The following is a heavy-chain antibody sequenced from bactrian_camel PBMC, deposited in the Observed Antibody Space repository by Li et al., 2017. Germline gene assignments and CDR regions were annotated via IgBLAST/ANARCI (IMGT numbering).Heavy chain of an antibody. D-gene: IGHD2*01. Sequence: HVQLVESGGGSVQAGGSLRLSCATSGFTFSLWSIAWFRQAPGKEREGVATIDAENTATYGKSVKGRFTISQVRDTVFLQMNSLKPEDTAMYYCAVGCRGGNALGSAQCDYRGQGTQVTVS. V-gene: IGHV3S53*01. CDR1: GFTFSLWS. CDR3: AVGCRGGNALGSAQCDY. CDR2: IDAENTA. J-gene: IGHJ4*01.